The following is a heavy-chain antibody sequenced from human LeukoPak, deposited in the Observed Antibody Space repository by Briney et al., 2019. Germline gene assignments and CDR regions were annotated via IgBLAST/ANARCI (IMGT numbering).Heavy chain of an antibody. CDR2: INPNSGGT. Sequence: ASVKVFCKASGYTFTGYYMHWVRQAPGQGLEWMGWINPNSGGTNYAQKFQGRVTMTRDTSISTAYMELSRLRSDDTAVYYCARDPRTYYYDSSGYSPFDYWGQGTLVTVSS. D-gene: IGHD3-22*01. CDR3: ARDPRTYYYDSSGYSPFDY. J-gene: IGHJ4*02. CDR1: GYTFTGYY. V-gene: IGHV1-2*02.